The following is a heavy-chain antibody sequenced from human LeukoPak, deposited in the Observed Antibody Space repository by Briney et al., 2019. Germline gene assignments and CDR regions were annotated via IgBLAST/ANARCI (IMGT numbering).Heavy chain of an antibody. CDR1: GGTFSSYA. Sequence: SVKVSCKASGGTFSSYAISWVRQAPGQGLEWMGGIIPIFGTANYAQKLQGRVTITTDESTRTAYMVLSSLRSEDTAVYYCARGYCSSTSCYSMDHWFDPWGQGTLVTVSS. J-gene: IGHJ5*02. D-gene: IGHD2-2*02. CDR3: ARGYCSSTSCYSMDHWFDP. CDR2: IIPIFGTA. V-gene: IGHV1-69*05.